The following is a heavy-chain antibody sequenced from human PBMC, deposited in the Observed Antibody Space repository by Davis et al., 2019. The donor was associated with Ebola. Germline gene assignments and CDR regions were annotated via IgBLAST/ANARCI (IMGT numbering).Heavy chain of an antibody. CDR3: AKVTGSFGY. V-gene: IGHV3-53*01. CDR2: IYRDGRT. Sequence: PGGSLRLSCAASGFIVSDKYMSWVRQAPGKGLEWVSVIYRDGRTYHADSVKGRFTISRDNAKNSVFLQMDSLRAEDTAVYYCAKVTGSFGYWGQGTLVTVSS. J-gene: IGHJ4*02. D-gene: IGHD1-14*01. CDR1: GFIVSDKY.